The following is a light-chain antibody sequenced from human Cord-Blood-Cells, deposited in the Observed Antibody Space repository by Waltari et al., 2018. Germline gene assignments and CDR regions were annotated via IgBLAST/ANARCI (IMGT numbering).Light chain of an antibody. CDR3: SSYTSSSTLV. CDR2: DLS. CDR1: SSDVGGYNY. Sequence: QSALTQPASVSGSPGQSITLSCTGTSSDVGGYNYVSWYQQTPGKAPKLMIYDLSNRPSGVSNRFSGSKSGNTASLTISGLQAEDEADYYCSSYTSSSTLVFGGGTKLTVL. V-gene: IGLV2-14*03. J-gene: IGLJ3*02.